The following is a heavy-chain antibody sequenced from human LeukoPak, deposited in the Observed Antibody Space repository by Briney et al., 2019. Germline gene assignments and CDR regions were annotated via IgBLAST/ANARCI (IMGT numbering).Heavy chain of an antibody. D-gene: IGHD3-9*01. CDR1: GYTFTSYG. Sequence: ASVKVSCKASGYTFTSYGISWVRQAPGQGLEWMGWISAYNGNTNYAQKFQGRVTMTRDTSTSTVYMELSSLRSEDTAVYYCATEKWYDILTGPPFHYGMDVWGQGTTVTVSS. V-gene: IGHV1-18*01. J-gene: IGHJ6*02. CDR2: ISAYNGNT. CDR3: ATEKWYDILTGPPFHYGMDV.